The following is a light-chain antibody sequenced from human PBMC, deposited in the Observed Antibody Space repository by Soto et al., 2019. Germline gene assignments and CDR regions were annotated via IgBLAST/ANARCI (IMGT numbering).Light chain of an antibody. V-gene: IGLV2-14*01. CDR1: RYNIGTYTY. CDR3: SSYKNSIAV. Sequence: QSGLTQPASVSWAPGQSITISCTGTRYNIGTYTYVSWYQHHPGKAPKLLIYEVSDRSSGVSNRFAGSKSGNTASLTISGLQAEDEAYYYYSSYKNSIAVFGGGTTVTVI. J-gene: IGLJ3*02. CDR2: EVS.